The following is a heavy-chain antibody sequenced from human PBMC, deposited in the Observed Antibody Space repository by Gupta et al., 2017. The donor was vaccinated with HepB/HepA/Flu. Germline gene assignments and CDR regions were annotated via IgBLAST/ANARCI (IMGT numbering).Heavy chain of an antibody. CDR3: AKEAQLWPEPAPQNYYYYGMDV. J-gene: IGHJ6*02. CDR2: ISGDGGST. V-gene: IGHV3-43*02. D-gene: IGHD5-18*01. Sequence: EVQLVESGGGVVQPGGSLRLSCAASGFTFDDYAMHWVRQAPGKGLEWVSLISGDGGSTYYADSVKGRFTISRDNSKNSLYLQMNSLRTEDTALYYCAKEAQLWPEPAPQNYYYYGMDVWGQGTTVTVSS. CDR1: GFTFDDYA.